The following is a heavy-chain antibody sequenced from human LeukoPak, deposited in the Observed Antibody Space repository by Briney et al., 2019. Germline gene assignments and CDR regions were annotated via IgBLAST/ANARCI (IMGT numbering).Heavy chain of an antibody. V-gene: IGHV4-59*01. J-gene: IGHJ3*01. Sequence: TSETLSLTCTVSGDSISSYYWNWVRQPPGKGLEWIGYIYYSGSTNCNPSLKSRVTISIDTSKNQFSLKLSSVTAADTALYYCARGTGAYYYLWGQGTMVTVSS. CDR3: ARGTGAYYYL. CDR1: GDSISSYY. D-gene: IGHD3-22*01. CDR2: IYYSGST.